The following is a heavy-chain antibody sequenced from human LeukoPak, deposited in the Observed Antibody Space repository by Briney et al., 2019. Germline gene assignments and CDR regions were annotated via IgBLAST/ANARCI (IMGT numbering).Heavy chain of an antibody. Sequence: SETLSLTCAVSGGFISSAGYSYSWIRQPPGKGLEWIGYIYYTGDTYYNPSLRSRVTISADKSKNQFSLNLTSVTAADTAVYYCARDEVTGACDYWGQGILVTVSS. J-gene: IGHJ4*02. V-gene: IGHV4-30-4*07. CDR1: GGFISSAGYS. D-gene: IGHD1-20*01. CDR3: ARDEVTGACDY. CDR2: IYYTGDT.